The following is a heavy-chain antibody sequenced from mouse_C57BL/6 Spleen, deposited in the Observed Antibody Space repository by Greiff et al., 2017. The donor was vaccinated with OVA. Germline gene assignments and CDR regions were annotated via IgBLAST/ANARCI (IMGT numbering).Heavy chain of an antibody. J-gene: IGHJ1*03. V-gene: IGHV1-59*01. D-gene: IGHD3-2*02. CDR2: IDPSDSYT. CDR1: GYTFTSYW. CDR3: ARSSAHWADWYFDV. Sequence: QVQLQQPGAELVRPGTSVKLSCKASGYTFTSYWMHWVKQRPGQGLEWIGVIDPSDSYTNYNQKFKGKATLTVDTSSSTAYMQLSSLTSEDSAVYYCARSSAHWADWYFDVWGTGTTVTVSS.